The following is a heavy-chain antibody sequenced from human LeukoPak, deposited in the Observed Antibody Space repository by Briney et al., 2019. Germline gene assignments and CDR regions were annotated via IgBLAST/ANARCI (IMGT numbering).Heavy chain of an antibody. D-gene: IGHD3-10*01. CDR1: GYTFTSYD. V-gene: IGHV1-8*01. CDR2: MNPNSGNT. Sequence: ASVKVSCKASGYTFTSYDINWVRQATGQGLGWMGWMNPNSGNTGYAQKFQGRVTMTRNTSISTAYMELSSLRSEDTAVYYCARYYKGGVAGDYGMDVWGQGTTVTVSS. J-gene: IGHJ6*02. CDR3: ARYYKGGVAGDYGMDV.